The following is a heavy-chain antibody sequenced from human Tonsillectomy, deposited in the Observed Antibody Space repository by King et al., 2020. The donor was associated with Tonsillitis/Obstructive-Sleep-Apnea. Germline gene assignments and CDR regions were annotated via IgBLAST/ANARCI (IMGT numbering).Heavy chain of an antibody. V-gene: IGHV5-51*01. CDR1: GYSFATYW. Sequence: QLVQSGVEVKKPGESLKISCKGSGYSFATYWIGWVRQMPGKGLEWMGIIYPGDSDTRYSPSFQGQVTISADKSISTAYLQLSSLRASDTAMHYCARHSRRMDVRGKRTTLTVSS. J-gene: IGHJ6*03. CDR2: IYPGDSDT. CDR3: ARHSRRMDV.